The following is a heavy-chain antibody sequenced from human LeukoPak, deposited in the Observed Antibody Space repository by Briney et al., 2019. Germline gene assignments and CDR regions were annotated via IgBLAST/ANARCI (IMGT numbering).Heavy chain of an antibody. V-gene: IGHV3-11*01. CDR1: GFSFSDFY. Sequence: GGSLRLSCAASGFSFSDFYMSWIRQAPGRGLEWISYIGTRSNPIYYADSVKGRFTISRDDAKNSLYLQMNSLRDEDTAVYFCAREVQGSGRDFDYWGQGILVTVSS. J-gene: IGHJ4*02. CDR2: IGTRSNPI. D-gene: IGHD1-26*01. CDR3: AREVQGSGRDFDY.